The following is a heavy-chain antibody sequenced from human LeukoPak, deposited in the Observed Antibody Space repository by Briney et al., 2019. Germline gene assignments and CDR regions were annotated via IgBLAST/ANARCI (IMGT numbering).Heavy chain of an antibody. V-gene: IGHV3-30*03. Sequence: GGSLRLSCAAPGFPFSDYGMYWVRQAPGRGLEWLAVISHDGNNKYYADSVKGRITISRDNSKNTLYLQMNSLRAEDTAVYYCARDNVLLWFGELLRTYFDYWGQGTLVTVSS. D-gene: IGHD3-10*01. CDR1: GFPFSDYG. J-gene: IGHJ4*02. CDR3: ARDNVLLWFGELLRTYFDY. CDR2: ISHDGNNK.